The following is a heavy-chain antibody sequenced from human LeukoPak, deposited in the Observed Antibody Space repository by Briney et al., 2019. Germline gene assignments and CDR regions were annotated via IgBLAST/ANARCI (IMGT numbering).Heavy chain of an antibody. Sequence: GGSLRLSCAASGFTFSNVWMNWVRQAPGKGLEWVGRIKKKIEGATTEYAAPVKGRFTIARDDSKNTLYLQMNILTTEDTAVYYCTTRIITTSDFWGQGTLVTVSS. CDR2: IKKKIEGATT. CDR1: GFTFSNVW. D-gene: IGHD3-3*01. V-gene: IGHV3-15*01. J-gene: IGHJ4*02. CDR3: TTRIITTSDF.